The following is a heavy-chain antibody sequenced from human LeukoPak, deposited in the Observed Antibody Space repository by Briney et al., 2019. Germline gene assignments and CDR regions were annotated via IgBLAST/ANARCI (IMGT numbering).Heavy chain of an antibody. J-gene: IGHJ4*02. CDR3: SKSGSRDWDYFDY. CDR2: ISGDGGAT. CDR1: GFTFGSYA. Sequence: PGGSLRLSCAASGFTFGSYAMNWLRQAPGKGLEWVSTISGDGGATHYADSVKGRFTISRANSKSTLFLQMNCLRAEDTAVYYCSKSGSRDWDYFDYWGQGTLVTASS. V-gene: IGHV3-23*01. D-gene: IGHD6-19*01.